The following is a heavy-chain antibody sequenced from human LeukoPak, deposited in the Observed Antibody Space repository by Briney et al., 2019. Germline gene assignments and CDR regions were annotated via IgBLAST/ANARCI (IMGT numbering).Heavy chain of an antibody. CDR3: ARVELWFGEPLGNY. CDR2: IYSGGSGGST. J-gene: IGHJ4*02. D-gene: IGHD3-10*01. CDR1: GFTVSSKY. V-gene: IGHV3-53*01. Sequence: GGSLRLSCAASGFTVSSKYMSWVRQAPGKGLEWVSVIYSGGSGGSTYYGDSVKGRFAISRDNSKNTLFLQMNSLRAEDTAVYYCARVELWFGEPLGNYWGQGTLVTVSS.